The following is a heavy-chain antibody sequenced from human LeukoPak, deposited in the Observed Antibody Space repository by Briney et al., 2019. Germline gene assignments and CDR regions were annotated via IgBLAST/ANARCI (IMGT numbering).Heavy chain of an antibody. Sequence: GGSLRLSCAASGLTVSSSYMSWVRQAPGKGLEWVSIIYKDGRPYYADSMKGRFTISKDNSKNTLHLQVNSMRAEDTPTYYCAKNILVALDIGGQGTMVTVSS. J-gene: IGHJ3*02. V-gene: IGHV3-53*01. CDR3: AKNILVALDI. CDR2: IYKDGRP. CDR1: GLTVSSSY.